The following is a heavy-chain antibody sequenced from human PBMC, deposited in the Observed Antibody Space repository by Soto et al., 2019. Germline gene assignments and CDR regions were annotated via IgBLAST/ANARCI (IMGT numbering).Heavy chain of an antibody. CDR3: ARARGVGGIAVAVWAPIT. CDR2: INAGNGNT. Sequence: ASVKVSCKASGYTFTSYAMHWVRQAPGQRLEWMGWINAGNGNTKYSQKFQGRVTITRDTSASTAYMELSSLRSEDTAVYYCARARGVGGIAVAVWAPITWGQGTLVTVSS. CDR1: GYTFTSYA. V-gene: IGHV1-3*01. D-gene: IGHD6-19*01. J-gene: IGHJ5*02.